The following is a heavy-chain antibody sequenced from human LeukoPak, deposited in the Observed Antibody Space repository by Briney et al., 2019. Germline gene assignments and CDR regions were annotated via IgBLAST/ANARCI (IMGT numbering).Heavy chain of an antibody. J-gene: IGHJ4*02. CDR2: TYSSGST. Sequence: SETLSLTCTVSGASVSGSPYYWGWIRQPPGKGLEWIGSTYSSGSTYYNASLQSRVTISIETSKNQISLRLNSVTAADTAIYYCAKSGGYGLIDYWGQGTLVTVSS. D-gene: IGHD1-26*01. CDR1: GASVSGSPYY. CDR3: AKSGGYGLIDY. V-gene: IGHV4-39*01.